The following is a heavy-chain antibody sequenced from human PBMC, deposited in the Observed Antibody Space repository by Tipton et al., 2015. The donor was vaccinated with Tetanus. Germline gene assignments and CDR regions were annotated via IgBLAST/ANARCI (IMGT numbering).Heavy chain of an antibody. CDR1: CGSISRSAHY. J-gene: IGHJ5*02. CDR2: MYYSGTT. D-gene: IGHD5-18*01. Sequence: TLSLTCNVSCGSISRSAHYWGWIRQSPGKGLDWIGNMYYSGTTHYNPSLKSRVTISVDTSKNQFSLHLRSVTTTDTAMYYCVKCTAMPGHYNWFDPWGQGTLVTVSS. V-gene: IGHV4-39*01. CDR3: VKCTAMPGHYNWFDP.